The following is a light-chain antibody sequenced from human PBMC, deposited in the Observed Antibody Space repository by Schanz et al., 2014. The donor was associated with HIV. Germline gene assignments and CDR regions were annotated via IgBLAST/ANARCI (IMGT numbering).Light chain of an antibody. CDR1: SSDVGGYNY. Sequence: QSALTQPRSVSGSPGQSVAISCTGTSSDVGGYNYVSWYQQHPGKAPKLMIYDVTKRPSGVPDRFSGSKSGNTASLTVSGLQAEDEADYYCSSYAGSNNHVVFGGGTKLTVL. V-gene: IGLV2-11*01. J-gene: IGLJ2*01. CDR3: SSYAGSNNHVV. CDR2: DVT.